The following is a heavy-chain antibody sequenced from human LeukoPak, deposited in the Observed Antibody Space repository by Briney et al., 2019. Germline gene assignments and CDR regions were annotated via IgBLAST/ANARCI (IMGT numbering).Heavy chain of an antibody. CDR1: GGSISSYY. CDR3: ARNFGGGRSWP. D-gene: IGHD3-3*01. CDR2: IYYSGST. Sequence: SETLSLTCTVSGGSISSYYWSWIRQPPGKGLEWIGYIYYSGSTNYNPSLKSRVTISVDTSKNQFSLKLSSVTAADTAVYYCARNFGGGRSWPWGQGTLVTVSS. V-gene: IGHV4-59*01. J-gene: IGHJ4*02.